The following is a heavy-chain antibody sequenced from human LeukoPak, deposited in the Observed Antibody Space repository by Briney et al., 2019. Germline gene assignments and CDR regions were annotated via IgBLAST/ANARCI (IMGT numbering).Heavy chain of an antibody. CDR1: GGSISSYY. CDR3: ARDSPYNWNDVNYFDY. J-gene: IGHJ4*02. CDR2: IYTSGST. V-gene: IGHV4-4*07. Sequence: SETLSLTCTVSGGSISSYYWSWIRQPAGKGLEWIGRIYTSGSTNYNPSLKSRVTMSVDTSKNQFSLKLSSVTAADTAVYYCARDSPYNWNDVNYFDYWGQGTLVSVSS. D-gene: IGHD1-20*01.